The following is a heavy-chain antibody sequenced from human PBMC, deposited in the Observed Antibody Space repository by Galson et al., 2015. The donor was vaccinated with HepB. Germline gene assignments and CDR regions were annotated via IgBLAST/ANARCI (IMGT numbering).Heavy chain of an antibody. CDR1: GFTFDDYG. D-gene: IGHD4-17*01. J-gene: IGHJ4*02. Sequence: SLRLSCAASGFTFDDYGMSWVRQAPGKGLEWVSGINWNGGSTGYADSVKGRFTISRDNAKNSLYLQMNSLRAEDTAVYYCATLDYTVTPDYWGQGTLVTVSS. V-gene: IGHV3-20*04. CDR2: INWNGGST. CDR3: ATLDYTVTPDY.